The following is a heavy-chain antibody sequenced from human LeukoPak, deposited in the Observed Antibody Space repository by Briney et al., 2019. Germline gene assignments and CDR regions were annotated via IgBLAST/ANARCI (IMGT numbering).Heavy chain of an antibody. J-gene: IGHJ4*02. CDR1: GGSISTYY. CDR2: IYYSGST. V-gene: IGHV4-59*05. Sequence: SETLSLTRTVSGGSISTYYWSWIRQPPGKGLEWIGSIYYSGSTYYNPSLKSRVTISVDTSKNQFSLKLSSLTAADTAVYYCASKRSGYYSGFFDYWGQGTLVTVSS. CDR3: ASKRSGYYSGFFDY. D-gene: IGHD3-22*01.